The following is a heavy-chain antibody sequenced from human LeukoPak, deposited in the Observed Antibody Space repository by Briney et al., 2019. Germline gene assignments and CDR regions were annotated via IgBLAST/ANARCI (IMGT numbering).Heavy chain of an antibody. CDR2: ISSSSSYI. Sequence: GGSLRLSCAASGFTFSSYSMNWVRQAPGKGLEWVSSISSSSSYIYYADSVKGRFTISRDNAKNSLYLQMNSLRAEDTAVYYCARDHGAVAGTNGFDYWGQGTLVTVSS. V-gene: IGHV3-21*01. J-gene: IGHJ4*02. D-gene: IGHD6-19*01. CDR1: GFTFSSYS. CDR3: ARDHGAVAGTNGFDY.